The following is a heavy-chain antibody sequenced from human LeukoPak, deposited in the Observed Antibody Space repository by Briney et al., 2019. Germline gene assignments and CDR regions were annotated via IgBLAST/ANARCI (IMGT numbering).Heavy chain of an antibody. D-gene: IGHD2-15*01. CDR1: GFTSSNYW. V-gene: IGHV3-74*01. CDR3: ARDMGYCFDY. CDR2: INIDGSST. J-gene: IGHJ4*02. Sequence: PGGSLTLSCAASGFTSSNYWIHWVRQAPGKGLVWVSRINIDGSSTTYADSVKGRFTISRDNAKNTLSLQMNSLRAEDTAVYYCARDMGYCFDYWGQGTLVTVSS.